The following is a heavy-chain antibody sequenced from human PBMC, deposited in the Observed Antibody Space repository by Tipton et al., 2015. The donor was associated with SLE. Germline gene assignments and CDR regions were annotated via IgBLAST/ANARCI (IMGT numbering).Heavy chain of an antibody. V-gene: IGHV3-21*03. Sequence: GSLRLSCAASGFTFNNYTMNWVRQAPGKGLEWVSSISSGSDYIHYADSVKGRFTISRDNAKNSLYLQMNSLRAEDTAVYYCARRHFGVVFISAFDIWGQGTMVTVSS. CDR3: ARRHFGVVFISAFDI. CDR2: ISSGSDYI. J-gene: IGHJ3*02. D-gene: IGHD3-3*01. CDR1: GFTFNNYT.